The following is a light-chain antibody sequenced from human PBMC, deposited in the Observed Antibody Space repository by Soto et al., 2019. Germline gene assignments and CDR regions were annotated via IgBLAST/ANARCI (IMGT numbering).Light chain of an antibody. CDR1: QSVSSS. CDR2: DAS. CDR3: QQRSDWPLT. Sequence: EIVLTHSPATLSLSPGERATLSCGASQSVSSSLAWYQQKPGQAPRLLIYDASNRATGIPARFSGSGSGTDFTRTISSLEPEDFAVYSCQQRSDWPLTFGGGTKVDIK. J-gene: IGKJ4*01. V-gene: IGKV3-11*01.